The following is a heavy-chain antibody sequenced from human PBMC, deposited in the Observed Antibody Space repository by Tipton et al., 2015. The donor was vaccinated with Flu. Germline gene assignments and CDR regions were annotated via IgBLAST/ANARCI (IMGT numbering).Heavy chain of an antibody. J-gene: IGHJ4*02. CDR1: GYTFTSYG. V-gene: IGHV1-18*01. CDR2: ISAYNGNT. Sequence: QSGAEVKKPGASVKVSCKASGYTFTSYGISWVRQAPGQGLEWMGWISAYNGNTNYAQKLQGRVTMTTDTSTSTAYMELRSLRPDDTAVYYCARDRGGVVVAARSDYWGQGTLVTVSS. CDR3: ARDRGGVVVAARSDY. D-gene: IGHD2-15*01.